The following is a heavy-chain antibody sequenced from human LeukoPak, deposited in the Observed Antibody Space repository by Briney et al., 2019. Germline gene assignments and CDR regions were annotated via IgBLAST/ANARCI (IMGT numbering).Heavy chain of an antibody. CDR1: GYTFTSYG. V-gene: IGHV1-18*01. CDR3: ARAFIVGATGWFDP. CDR2: ISAYNGNT. J-gene: IGHJ5*02. D-gene: IGHD1-26*01. Sequence: ASVKVSCKASGYTFTSYGISWVRQAPGQGLEWMGWISAYNGNTNYAQKLQGKVTMTTDTSTSTAYMELRSLRSDDTAVYYCARAFIVGATGWFDPWGQGTLVTVSS.